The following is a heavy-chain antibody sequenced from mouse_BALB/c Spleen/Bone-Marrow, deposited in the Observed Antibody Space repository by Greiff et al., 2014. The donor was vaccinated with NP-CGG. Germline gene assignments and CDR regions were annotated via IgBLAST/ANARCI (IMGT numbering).Heavy chain of an antibody. D-gene: IGHD2-2*01. J-gene: IGHJ1*01. CDR1: GYTFTNYW. CDR3: ARERYGYDGWYFDV. V-gene: IGHV1S41*01. Sequence: DLVKPGASVKLSCKASGYTFTNYWINWIKQRPGQGLEWIGRIAPGSGSTFYNGMFKGKTTLTVDTSSSTAYTQLSSLSSEDSDVYFCARERYGYDGWYFDVWGAGTTVTVSS. CDR2: IAPGSGST.